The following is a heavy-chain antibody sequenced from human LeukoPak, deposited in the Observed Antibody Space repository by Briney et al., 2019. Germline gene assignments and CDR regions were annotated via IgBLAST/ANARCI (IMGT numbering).Heavy chain of an antibody. CDR2: INQDGSAK. V-gene: IGHV3-7*01. Sequence: PGGSLRLSCAASGFTFSDYWMSWVRQAPGKGLEWVANINQDGSAKYYVDSVKGRFTISRDNAKNSLYLQMISLRADDTAVYFCARDYHGSGMIHTSDIWGQGTMVTVSS. CDR3: ARDYHGSGMIHTSDI. CDR1: GFTFSDYW. D-gene: IGHD3-10*01. J-gene: IGHJ3*02.